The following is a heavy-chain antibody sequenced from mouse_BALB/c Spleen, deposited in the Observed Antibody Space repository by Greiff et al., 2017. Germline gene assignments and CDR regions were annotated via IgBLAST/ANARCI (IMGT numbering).Heavy chain of an antibody. CDR1: GFTFSSFG. CDR3: ASRSVTTAGYYYAMDY. J-gene: IGHJ4*01. D-gene: IGHD1-2*01. V-gene: IGHV5-17*02. Sequence: EVQLVESGGGLVQPGGSRKLSCAASGFTFSSFGMHWVRQAPEKGLEWVAYISSGSSTIYYADTVKGRFTITRDNPKNTLILQMTSLRSEDTAMYYCASRSVTTAGYYYAMDYWGQGTSGTVSS. CDR2: ISSGSSTI.